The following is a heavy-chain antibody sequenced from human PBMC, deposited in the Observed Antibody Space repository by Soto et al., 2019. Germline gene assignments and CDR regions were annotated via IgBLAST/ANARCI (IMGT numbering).Heavy chain of an antibody. CDR1: GFTFSTFS. J-gene: IGHJ4*02. D-gene: IGHD6-13*01. Sequence: EVQLVESGGGSVQPGGSLRLSCAASGFTFSTFSMNWVRQAPGRGLEWISYISGGGRPISYADSVKGRFTISRDNAKNSLYLQMDSLTDADMAVYYCARDLSWAFDSWGQGTLVTVSS. CDR2: ISGGGRPI. CDR3: ARDLSWAFDS. V-gene: IGHV3-48*02.